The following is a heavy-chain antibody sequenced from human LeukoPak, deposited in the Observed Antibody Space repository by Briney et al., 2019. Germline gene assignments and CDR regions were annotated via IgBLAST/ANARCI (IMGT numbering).Heavy chain of an antibody. D-gene: IGHD3-9*01. Sequence: NPGGSLRLSCAASGFTFSSYSMNWVRQAPGKGLEWVSSISSSSSYIYYADSVKGRFTISRDNAKNSLYMQMNSLRAEDTAVYYCARTYYDILTGYNPYFDYWGQGILVTVSS. V-gene: IGHV3-21*01. CDR1: GFTFSSYS. CDR2: ISSSSSYI. CDR3: ARTYYDILTGYNPYFDY. J-gene: IGHJ4*02.